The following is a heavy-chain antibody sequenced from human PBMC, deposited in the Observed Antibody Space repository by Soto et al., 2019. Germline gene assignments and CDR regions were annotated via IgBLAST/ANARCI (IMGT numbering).Heavy chain of an antibody. Sequence: SETLSLTCAVYGGSFSGYSWSWIRQPPGKGLEWIGEINHSGSTNYNPSLKSRVTISVDTSKNQFSLKLSSVTAADTAVYYCARRVTIAAAGTNWFDPWGQGTLVTVSS. CDR1: GGSFSGYS. V-gene: IGHV4-34*01. CDR2: INHSGST. D-gene: IGHD6-13*01. CDR3: ARRVTIAAAGTNWFDP. J-gene: IGHJ5*02.